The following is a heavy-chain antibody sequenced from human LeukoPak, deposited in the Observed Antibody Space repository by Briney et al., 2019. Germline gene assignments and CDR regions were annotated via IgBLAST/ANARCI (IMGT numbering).Heavy chain of an antibody. Sequence: SETLSLTCTVSGGSISSYYWSWIRQPPGKGLEWIGYIYYSGSTNYNPSLKSRVTISVDTSKNQFSLKLSSVTAADTAVYYCARRVWGSYFMTSYFDYWGQGTLVTVSS. CDR2: IYYSGST. CDR3: ARRVWGSYFMTSYFDY. V-gene: IGHV4-59*08. J-gene: IGHJ4*02. D-gene: IGHD1-26*01. CDR1: GGSISSYY.